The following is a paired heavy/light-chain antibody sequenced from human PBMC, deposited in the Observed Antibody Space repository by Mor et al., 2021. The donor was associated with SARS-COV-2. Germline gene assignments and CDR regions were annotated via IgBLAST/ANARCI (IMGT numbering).Light chain of an antibody. V-gene: IGKV3-11*01. CDR3: QQRSNWLFT. CDR2: DAS. J-gene: IGKJ3*01. Sequence: IVLTQSPATLSLSPGERATLSCRASQSVSGYLAWYQHKPGQAPRLLIYDASNRATGIPARFSGSGSGTDFTLTISSLEPEDFAVYYCQQRSNWLFTFGPGTKVDIK. CDR1: QSVSGY.
Heavy chain of an antibody. CDR1: GFTFNSYA. CDR2: ASYDGDHT. J-gene: IGHJ4*02. V-gene: IGHV3-30-3*01. Sequence: QVQLLESGGGVVQPGRSLRLSCAASGFTFNSYAMHWVRQAPGKGLEWVAFASYDGDHTYYPDSVKGRFTISRDNSKNSLYLQMNSLRAEDTALYYCARDFMGAFDYWGQGTLVAVSS. D-gene: IGHD3-16*01. CDR3: ARDFMGAFDY.